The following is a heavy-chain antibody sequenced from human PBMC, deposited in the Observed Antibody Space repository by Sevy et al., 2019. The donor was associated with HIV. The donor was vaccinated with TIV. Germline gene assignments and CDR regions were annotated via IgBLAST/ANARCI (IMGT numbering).Heavy chain of an antibody. V-gene: IGHV3-21*01. Sequence: GGSLRPSCAASGFTFSSYSMNWVRQAPGKGLEWVSSISDSSNYIYYADSVKGRFTISRDNAKNSLYLQMNSLRAEDTAVYYCARRYCSLTSCYMHDAFDIWGQGTMVTVSS. J-gene: IGHJ3*02. CDR3: ARRYCSLTSCYMHDAFDI. D-gene: IGHD2-2*02. CDR2: ISDSSNYI. CDR1: GFTFSSYS.